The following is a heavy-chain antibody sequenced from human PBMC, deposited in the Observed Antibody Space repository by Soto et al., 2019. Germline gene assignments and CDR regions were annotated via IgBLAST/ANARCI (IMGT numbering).Heavy chain of an antibody. CDR2: IIPIFGTA. CDR1: GGSFSSYA. D-gene: IGHD2-2*01. V-gene: IGHV1-69*06. Sequence: QVQLVQSGAEVKKPGSSVKVSCKASGGSFSSYAISWVRQAPGQGLEWMGGIIPIFGTANYAQKFQGRVTITADKSTSTAYMELRSLRSHDTAIYYCARASPLTVDCATTICPRMDVWGQGTTVTV. CDR3: ARASPLTVDCATTICPRMDV. J-gene: IGHJ6*02.